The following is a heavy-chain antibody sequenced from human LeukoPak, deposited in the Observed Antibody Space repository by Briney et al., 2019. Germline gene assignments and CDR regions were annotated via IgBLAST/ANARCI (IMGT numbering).Heavy chain of an antibody. CDR3: ARDLIVVVPAANPWAMDV. D-gene: IGHD2-2*01. CDR1: GFTFSDYY. J-gene: IGHJ6*02. Sequence: GGSLRLSCAASGFTFSDYYMSWIRQAPGKGLEWVPYISSSGSTIYYADSVKGRFTISRDNAKNSLYLQMNSLRAEDTAVYYCARDLIVVVPAANPWAMDVWGQGTTVTVSS. V-gene: IGHV3-11*01. CDR2: ISSSGSTI.